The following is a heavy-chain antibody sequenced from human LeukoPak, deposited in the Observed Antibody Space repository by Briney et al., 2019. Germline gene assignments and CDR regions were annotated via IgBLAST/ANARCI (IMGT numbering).Heavy chain of an antibody. V-gene: IGHV1-2*02. CDR2: INSDSGFT. J-gene: IGHJ5*02. CDR3: ARNFDMKGFDP. D-gene: IGHD3-9*01. CDR1: GYTFTGYY. Sequence: AASVKVSCKASGYTFTGYYMNWVRQAPGQGLEWMGWINSDSGFTKYAQKFQGRVTMTRDTSITTVYMDLTRLTSDDTAVYYCARNFDMKGFDPWVQGTLVTVSS.